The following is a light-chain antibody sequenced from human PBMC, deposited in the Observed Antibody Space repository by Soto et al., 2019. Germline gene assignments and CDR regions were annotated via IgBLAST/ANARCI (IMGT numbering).Light chain of an antibody. Sequence: DIEMTQSPATLSVSPGETETLSCRASRGVSFYVAWYQQKPAHAPRLLIHGASTRATDISARVSGSGSGTEYTLTISSRKSEDFAVYHCQQYNNWPPINFGQGTRLEIK. CDR3: QQYNNWPPIN. J-gene: IGKJ5*01. V-gene: IGKV3-15*01. CDR2: GAS. CDR1: RGVSFY.